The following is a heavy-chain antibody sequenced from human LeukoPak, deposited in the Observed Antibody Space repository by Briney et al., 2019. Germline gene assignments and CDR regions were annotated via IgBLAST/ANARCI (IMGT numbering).Heavy chain of an antibody. CDR3: AKDWGSSGWYNYFDP. V-gene: IGHV3-30*18. D-gene: IGHD6-19*01. CDR1: GFTISSHG. Sequence: GTSLRLSCVVSGFTISSHGMHWVRQAPGKGLEWVALISYHGSAKYYGDSVQGRFTISRDISKNTLYLQMDSLRPEDTAVCYCAKDWGSSGWYNYFDPWGQGTLVTVSS. J-gene: IGHJ5*02. CDR2: ISYHGSAK.